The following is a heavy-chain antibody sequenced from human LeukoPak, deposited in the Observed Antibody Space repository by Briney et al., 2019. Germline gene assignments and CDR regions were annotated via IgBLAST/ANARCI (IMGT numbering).Heavy chain of an antibody. Sequence: GESLKISFKGSGYSFASYWIGRVRQMPGKGLEWMGIIFSGDSDSRYSPSFQAKVITSVHKSISTAYLQWDSLKASDTATYYCARQAAVGATHPFDYWGQGALVTVSS. J-gene: IGHJ4*02. CDR1: GYSFASYW. D-gene: IGHD1-26*01. CDR2: IFSGDSDS. V-gene: IGHV5-51*01. CDR3: ARQAAVGATHPFDY.